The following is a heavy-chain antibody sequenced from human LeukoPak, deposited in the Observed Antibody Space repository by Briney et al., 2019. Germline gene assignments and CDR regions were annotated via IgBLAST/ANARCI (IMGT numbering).Heavy chain of an antibody. CDR1: GGSISSSSYY. V-gene: IGHV4-39*01. CDR2: IYYSGST. CDR3: ARADYDILTGSPYYFDY. Sequence: SETLSLTCTVSGGSISSSSYYWGWIRQPPGKGLEWIGSIYYSGSTYYNPSLKSRVTISVDTSKNQFSLKLSSGTAADTAVYYCARADYDILTGSPYYFDYWGQGTLVTVSS. D-gene: IGHD3-9*01. J-gene: IGHJ4*02.